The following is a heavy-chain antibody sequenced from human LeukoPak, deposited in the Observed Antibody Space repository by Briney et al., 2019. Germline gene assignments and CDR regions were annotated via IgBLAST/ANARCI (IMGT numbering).Heavy chain of an antibody. CDR1: GYTFTSYG. V-gene: IGHV1-18*01. Sequence: RASVKVSCKASGYTFTSYGISWVRQAPGQGLEWMGWISAYNGNTNYAQELQGRVTMTTDTSTSTAYMELRSLRSDDTAVYYCARHRRTYNWFDPWGQGTLVTVSS. CDR3: ARHRRTYNWFDP. J-gene: IGHJ5*02. CDR2: ISAYNGNT.